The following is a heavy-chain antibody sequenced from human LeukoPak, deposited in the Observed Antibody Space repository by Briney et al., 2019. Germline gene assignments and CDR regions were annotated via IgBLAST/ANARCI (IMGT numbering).Heavy chain of an antibody. J-gene: IGHJ4*02. D-gene: IGHD5-18*01. Sequence: SETLSLTCTVSGGSISSSSYYWGWIRQPPGKGLEWIGSIYYSGSTYYNPSLKSRVTISVDTSKNPFSLKLSSVTAADTAVYYCARHPPSRGYSYGYPPNYFDYWGQGTLVTVSS. CDR2: IYYSGST. CDR1: GGSISSSSYY. V-gene: IGHV4-39*01. CDR3: ARHPPSRGYSYGYPPNYFDY.